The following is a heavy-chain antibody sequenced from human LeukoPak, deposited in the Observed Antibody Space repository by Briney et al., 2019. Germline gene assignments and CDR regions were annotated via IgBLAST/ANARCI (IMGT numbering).Heavy chain of an antibody. CDR2: IFHTGTT. CDR3: ARDRLPTKFGVVIAGGGAFDI. CDR1: GYSISSGFY. J-gene: IGHJ3*02. V-gene: IGHV4-38-2*02. D-gene: IGHD3-3*01. Sequence: SETLSLTCAVSGYSISSGFYWAWIRQPPGKGLEWFGSIFHTGTTYYNPSLKSRISMSVDTSNNRFSLTLTSVTATDTAFYFCARDRLPTKFGVVIAGGGAFDIWGQGTLVTVAT.